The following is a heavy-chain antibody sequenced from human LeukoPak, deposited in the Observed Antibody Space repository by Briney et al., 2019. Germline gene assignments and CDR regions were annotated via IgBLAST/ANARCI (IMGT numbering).Heavy chain of an antibody. CDR1: GGTFSSYA. J-gene: IGHJ4*02. CDR3: ARGVAAPLDHFDY. Sequence: VASVKVSCKASGGTFSSYAISWVRQAPGQGLEWMGGIIPIFGTANYAQKFQGRVTITADESTSTAYMELSSLRSEDTAVYYCARGVAAPLDHFDYWGQGNLVTVSS. V-gene: IGHV1-69*13. CDR2: IIPIFGTA. D-gene: IGHD6-6*01.